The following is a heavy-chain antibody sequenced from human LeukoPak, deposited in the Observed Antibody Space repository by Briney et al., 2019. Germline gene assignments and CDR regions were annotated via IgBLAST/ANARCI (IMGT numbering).Heavy chain of an antibody. J-gene: IGHJ4*02. CDR2: ISSRGRTT. CDR1: GFSFSSYE. CDR3: ARERVEYQPLSKRGVYYFDY. Sequence: QLWGALRLSCAASGFSFSSYEMNWVRQAPGKGLEWVSYISSRGRTTYYAESVKGRFTISRENAKNSLYLQMNSLRAEDTAFYYCARERVEYQPLSKRGVYYFDYWGQGTLVTVSS. D-gene: IGHD2-2*01. V-gene: IGHV3-48*03.